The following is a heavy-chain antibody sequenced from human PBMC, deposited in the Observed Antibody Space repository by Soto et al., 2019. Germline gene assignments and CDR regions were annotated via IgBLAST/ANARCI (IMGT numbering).Heavy chain of an antibody. CDR2: ISSSSSTI. J-gene: IGHJ3*02. Sequence: EVQLVESGGGLVQPGGSLRLSCAASGFTFSSYSMNWVRQAPGKGLEWVSYISSSSSTIYYADSVKGRFTISRDNAKNSLYPQKNSHRDVDTAVYYCAREDNWKERGNDAFDIWGQGTMVTVSS. CDR3: AREDNWKERGNDAFDI. V-gene: IGHV3-48*02. D-gene: IGHD1-1*01. CDR1: GFTFSSYS.